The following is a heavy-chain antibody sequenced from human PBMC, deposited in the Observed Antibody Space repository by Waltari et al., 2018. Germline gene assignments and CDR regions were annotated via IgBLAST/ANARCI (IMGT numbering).Heavy chain of an antibody. CDR3: AKDHIYVSGRMSGWFDP. CDR1: GFTFDDYA. D-gene: IGHD3-10*01. CDR2: ISWNCGSI. Sequence: EVQLVESGGGLVQPGRSLRLSCAASGFTFDDYAMHWVRQAPGKGLEWVSGISWNCGSIGYADSVKGRFTISRDNAKNSLYLQMNSLRAEDTALYYCAKDHIYVSGRMSGWFDPWGQGTLVTVSS. J-gene: IGHJ5*02. V-gene: IGHV3-9*01.